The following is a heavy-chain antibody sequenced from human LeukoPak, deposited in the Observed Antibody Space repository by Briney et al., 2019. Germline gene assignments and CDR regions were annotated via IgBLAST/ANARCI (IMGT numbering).Heavy chain of an antibody. CDR3: ARDHLGELFDY. J-gene: IGHJ4*02. CDR1: GFTFSSYA. Sequence: GRSLRLSCAASGFTFSSYAMHWVRQATGKGLEWVAVMSYDGSNTYYADSVKGRFTITRDNTKNTTYLQVNSLRAEGAAVYYCARDHLGELFDYWGQGTLVTVSS. D-gene: IGHD3-16*01. V-gene: IGHV3-30-3*01. CDR2: MSYDGSNT.